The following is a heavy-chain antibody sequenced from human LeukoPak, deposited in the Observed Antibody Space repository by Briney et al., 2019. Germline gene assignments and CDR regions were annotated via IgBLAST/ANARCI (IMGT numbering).Heavy chain of an antibody. Sequence: SETLSLTCTVSGGSISSGDYYWSWIRQPPGMGLESIGYIYYSGSTYYNPSLKSRVTISVDTSKNQFSLNHSSVTAAQTPVFDGARGAREDAFDIWGQRTMVTVSS. V-gene: IGHV4-30-4*02. CDR2: IYYSGST. J-gene: IGHJ3*02. CDR3: ARGAREDAFDI. CDR1: GGSISSGDYY.